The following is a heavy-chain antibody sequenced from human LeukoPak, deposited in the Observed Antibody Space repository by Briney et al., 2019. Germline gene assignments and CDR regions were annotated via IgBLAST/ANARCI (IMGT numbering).Heavy chain of an antibody. Sequence: PGGSQRLFRAVSVLTFSNAWQRGARRASGKGLECVGGVTSKTYGGTTDYAAPVKGRFTIPRDDSKNTLYLQMNSLKTEDTAVYYCTTDGYDFWSGYCDYFDYWGQGTLVTVSS. CDR3: TTDGYDFWSGYCDYFDY. V-gene: IGHV3-15*01. CDR2: VTSKTYGGTT. J-gene: IGHJ4*02. CDR1: VLTFSNAW. D-gene: IGHD3-3*01.